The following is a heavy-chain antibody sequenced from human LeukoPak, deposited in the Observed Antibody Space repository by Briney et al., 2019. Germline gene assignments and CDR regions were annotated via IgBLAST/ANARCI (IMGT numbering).Heavy chain of an antibody. V-gene: IGHV4-38-2*01. Sequence: SETLSLTCAVSGYSISSGYYWGWIRQPPGKGLEWIGSIYHSGSTYYNPSLKSRVTISVDTSKNQFSLKLSSVTASDTAVYYCAKLGLTGYSSGWYYCSQGTLVTVSS. CDR1: GYSISSGYY. CDR3: AKLGLTGYSSGWYY. D-gene: IGHD6-19*01. CDR2: IYHSGST. J-gene: IGHJ4*02.